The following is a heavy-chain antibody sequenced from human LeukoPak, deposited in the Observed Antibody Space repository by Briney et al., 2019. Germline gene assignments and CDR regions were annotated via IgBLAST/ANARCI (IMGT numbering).Heavy chain of an antibody. D-gene: IGHD3-10*01. CDR2: INHSGST. Sequence: SETLSLTCAVYGGSFSGYYWSWIRQPPGKGLEWIGEINHSGSTNYNPSLKSRVTISVDTSKNQFSLKLSSVTAADTAVYYCARGPYGLWFGELFFRYWGQGTLVTVSS. CDR1: GGSFSGYY. J-gene: IGHJ4*02. V-gene: IGHV4-34*01. CDR3: ARGPYGLWFGELFFRY.